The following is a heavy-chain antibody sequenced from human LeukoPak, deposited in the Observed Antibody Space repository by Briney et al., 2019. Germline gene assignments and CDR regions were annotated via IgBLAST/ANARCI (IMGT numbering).Heavy chain of an antibody. V-gene: IGHV1-69*01. Sequence: SVKVSCKASGGTFSSYAISWVRQAPGQGLEWMGGIIPIFGTANYAQKFQSRVTITADESTSTAYMELSSLRSEDTAVYYCATAEVGVVVPAASKYYYYGMDVWGQGTTVTVSS. CDR2: IIPIFGTA. CDR1: GGTFSSYA. D-gene: IGHD2-2*01. CDR3: ATAEVGVVVPAASKYYYYGMDV. J-gene: IGHJ6*02.